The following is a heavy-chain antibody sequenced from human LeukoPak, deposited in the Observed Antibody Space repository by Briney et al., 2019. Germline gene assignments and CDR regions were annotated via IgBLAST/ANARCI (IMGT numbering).Heavy chain of an antibody. V-gene: IGHV3-23*01. CDR3: AKEISGTYYFHYNMDV. Sequence: GGSLRLSCAASGFTFSNYAMNWVRQAPGKGLEWVSAIRGNGDTTYYADSVRGRFSISRDNSKNTLFLQMNSLRNDDTAVCYCAKEISGTYYFHYNMDVWGQGTAVTVSS. D-gene: IGHD1-26*01. CDR1: GFTFSNYA. J-gene: IGHJ6*02. CDR2: IRGNGDTT.